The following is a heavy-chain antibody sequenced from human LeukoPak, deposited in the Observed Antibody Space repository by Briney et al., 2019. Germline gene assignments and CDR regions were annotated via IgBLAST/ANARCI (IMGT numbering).Heavy chain of an antibody. CDR1: GGTFSSYA. V-gene: IGHV1-69*13. CDR3: ARDDGGAVAGTDY. Sequence: ASVKVSCKASGGTFSSYAISWVRQAPGQGREWMGGIIPIFGTANYAQKFQGRVTITADESTSTAYMELRSLRPDDTAVYYCARDDGGAVAGTDYWGQGTLVTVSS. J-gene: IGHJ4*02. D-gene: IGHD6-19*01. CDR2: IIPIFGTA.